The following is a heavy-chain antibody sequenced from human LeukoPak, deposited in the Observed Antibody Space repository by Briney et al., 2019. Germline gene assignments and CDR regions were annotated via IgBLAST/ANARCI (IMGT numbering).Heavy chain of an antibody. D-gene: IGHD5-24*01. CDR2: INPSGGST. CDR1: GYTFTSYY. Sequence: ASVKVSCKASGYTFTSYYMHWVRQAPGQGLEWMGIINPSGGSTSYAQKFQGRVTMTRDTSTSTVYMELSSLRSEDTAVYYCARDLRRWLQLEHYYYYYGMDVWGQGTTVTVSS. CDR3: ARDLRRWLQLEHYYYYYGMDV. J-gene: IGHJ6*02. V-gene: IGHV1-46*01.